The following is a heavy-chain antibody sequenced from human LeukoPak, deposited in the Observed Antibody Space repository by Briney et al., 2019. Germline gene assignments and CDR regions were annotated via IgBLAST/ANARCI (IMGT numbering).Heavy chain of an antibody. CDR3: ARVGEGRYYQYYYMDV. D-gene: IGHD1-26*01. CDR1: GSTLSSYA. CDR2: ISKNGGNT. V-gene: IGHV3-64*01. Sequence: GGSLRLSCAASGSTLSSYAMHWVRQAPGKGLEYVSAISKNGGNTYYANSVKGRFSISRDNSKNTLYLQMGSLRTGDMAVYYCARVGEGRYYQYYYMDVWGKGTTVTVSS. J-gene: IGHJ6*03.